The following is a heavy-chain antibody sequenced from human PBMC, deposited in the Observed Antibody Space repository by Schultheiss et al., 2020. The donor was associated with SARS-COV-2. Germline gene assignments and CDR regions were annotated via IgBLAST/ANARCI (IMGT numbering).Heavy chain of an antibody. D-gene: IGHD2-15*01. CDR2: SSSSSSDT. J-gene: IGHJ4*02. CDR1: GFTFSDYY. V-gene: IGHV3-11*06. Sequence: SCAVFGFTFSDYYMSWIRQAPGKGLEWVSYSSSSSSDTNYADSVKGRFTISRDNTKNSLYLQMNSLRAEDTAVYYCARDRGGDLTFDYWGQGTLVTVSS. CDR3: ARDRGGDLTFDY.